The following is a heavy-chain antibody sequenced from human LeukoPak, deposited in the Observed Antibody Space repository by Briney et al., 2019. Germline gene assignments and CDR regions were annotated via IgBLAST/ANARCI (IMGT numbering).Heavy chain of an antibody. D-gene: IGHD6-13*01. J-gene: IGHJ4*02. CDR1: GFTFSSYG. V-gene: IGHV3-66*01. Sequence: GGSLRLSCAASGFTFSSYGMSWVRQAPGKGLEWLSVIYSGGSTYYADSVKGRFTISRDNSKNTLYLQMNRLRAEDTAVYYCARAGPSSSWHQFDYWGRGTLVTVSS. CDR2: IYSGGST. CDR3: ARAGPSSSWHQFDY.